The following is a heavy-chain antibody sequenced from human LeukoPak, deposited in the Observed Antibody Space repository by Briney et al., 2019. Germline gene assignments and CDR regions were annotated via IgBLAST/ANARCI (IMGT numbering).Heavy chain of an antibody. CDR1: GFTFSSYG. CDR3: AKSRYFDWYFDY. CDR2: ISYDGSNK. Sequence: GGSLRLSCAASGFTFSSYGMHWVRQAPGKGLEWVAVISYDGSNKYYADSVKGRFTISRDNSKNTLYLQMNSLRAEDTAVYYCAKSRYFDWYFDYWGQGTLVTVSS. J-gene: IGHJ4*02. D-gene: IGHD3-9*01. V-gene: IGHV3-30*18.